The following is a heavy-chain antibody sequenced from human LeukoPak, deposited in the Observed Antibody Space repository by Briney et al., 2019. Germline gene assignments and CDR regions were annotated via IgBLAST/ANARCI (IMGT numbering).Heavy chain of an antibody. CDR3: ASTTESHSWRARYFSYYMDV. J-gene: IGHJ6*03. Sequence: NASETRSFTGTVLGGAISSYYWSWIPQPPGKALDWIGFIYYIGSTTYTASPKSPITISVHTSNTQFSLKLGAVTTADTPAYYSASTTESHSWRARYFSYYMDVWDKGTTATVSS. CDR1: GGAISSYY. CDR2: IYYIGST. D-gene: IGHD6-13*01. V-gene: IGHV4-59*01.